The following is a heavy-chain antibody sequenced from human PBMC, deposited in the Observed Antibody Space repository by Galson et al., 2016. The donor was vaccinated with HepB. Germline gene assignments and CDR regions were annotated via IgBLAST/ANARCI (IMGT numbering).Heavy chain of an antibody. CDR2: IYSCGST. CDR1: GFTVSNNY. J-gene: IGHJ4*02. CDR3: TCGRSPGAY. D-gene: IGHD3-16*02. V-gene: IGHV3-53*01. Sequence: SLRLSCAASGFTVSNNYMSWVRQAPGKGLECVSLIYSCGSTSYADSVKGRFTISRDHFKSTLYLQMNSLRAEDTAVYFCTCGRSPGAYWGQGTLVTVSS.